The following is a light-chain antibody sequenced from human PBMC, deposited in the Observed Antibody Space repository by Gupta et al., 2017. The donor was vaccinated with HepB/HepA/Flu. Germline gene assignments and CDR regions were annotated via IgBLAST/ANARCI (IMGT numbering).Light chain of an antibody. CDR3: QVWDTNSVNHVV. V-gene: IGLV3-21*04. CDR2: YDS. J-gene: IGLJ2*01. CDR1: NIGSKS. Sequence: SSVLTQPPSVSVAPGKTARITCGGNNIGSKSVHWYQQKPGQAPVLVIFYDSDRPSGSPERVSGSNSGNTATLTISRVEAGDEADYYCQVWDTNSVNHVVFGGGTKLTVL.